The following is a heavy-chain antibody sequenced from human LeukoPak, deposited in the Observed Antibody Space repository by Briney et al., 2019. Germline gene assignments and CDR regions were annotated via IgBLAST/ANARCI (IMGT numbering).Heavy chain of an antibody. CDR1: GGTFSSYA. CDR3: ARDVGYCSGGSCYPEQV. CDR2: ILPIFGTA. D-gene: IGHD2-15*01. V-gene: IGHV1-69*13. Sequence: SVKVSCKASGGTFSSYAISWVRQAPGQGLEWMGGILPIFGTANYAQKFQGRVTITADESTSTAYMELSSLRSEDTAVYYCARDVGYCSGGSCYPEQVWGQGTLVTVSS. J-gene: IGHJ4*02.